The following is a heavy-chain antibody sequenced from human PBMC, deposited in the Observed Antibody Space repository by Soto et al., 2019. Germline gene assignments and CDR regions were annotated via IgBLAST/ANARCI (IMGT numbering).Heavy chain of an antibody. J-gene: IGHJ5*02. V-gene: IGHV1-3*01. D-gene: IGHD6-19*01. Sequence: QVQLVQSGAEVKKPGASVKVSCKATGYTFTSYAMHWVRRAPGQRLEWMGWINAGNGNTKYSQKFQGRVTITRDTSASTAYMELSSLRSEDTAVYYCARGVAGPLHWFDPWGQGTLATVSS. CDR2: INAGNGNT. CDR1: GYTFTSYA. CDR3: ARGVAGPLHWFDP.